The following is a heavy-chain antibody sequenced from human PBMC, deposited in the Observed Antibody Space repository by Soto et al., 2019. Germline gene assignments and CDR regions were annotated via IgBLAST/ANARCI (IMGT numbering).Heavy chain of an antibody. J-gene: IGHJ4*02. D-gene: IGHD1-26*01. Sequence: EVQLWESGGGLVQPGGSLRLSCAASGFTFSSYAMRWVRQAPAKGLEWVSAISGSGGSTYYADSVKGRFTISRDNSKNTLYLQMNSLRAEDTAVYYCARRGSGSYYDYWGQGTLVTVSP. CDR3: ARRGSGSYYDY. CDR1: GFTFSSYA. CDR2: ISGSGGST. V-gene: IGHV3-23*01.